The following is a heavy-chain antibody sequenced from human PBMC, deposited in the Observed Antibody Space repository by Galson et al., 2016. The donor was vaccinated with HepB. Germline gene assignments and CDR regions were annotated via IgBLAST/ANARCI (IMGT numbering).Heavy chain of an antibody. CDR3: ARGPYSSGWYGGNWFDP. CDR1: GGSISSTNW. D-gene: IGHD6-19*01. V-gene: IGHV4-4*02. CDR2: LYHSGST. J-gene: IGHJ5*02. Sequence: SETLSPTCAVSGGSISSTNWWYWVRQHPGKGLEWIGALYHSGSTNYNPSLTSRVTMSVDKSKNQVYMKLSSVTAADTAVYYCARGPYSSGWYGGNWFDPWGQGTLVIVSS.